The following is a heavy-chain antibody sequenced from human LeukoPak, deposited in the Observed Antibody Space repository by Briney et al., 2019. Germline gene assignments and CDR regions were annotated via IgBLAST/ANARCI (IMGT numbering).Heavy chain of an antibody. CDR1: GFTFDEYA. Sequence: QSGGSLRLSCAASGFTFDEYAMRWVRHARGKGLEWVSGISWNSGSIVYAESVKGRFTISRDNAKNSLYLQMNSLRAEDTALYYCAKVANDFWSGYYDYWGQGTLVTVSS. V-gene: IGHV3-9*01. CDR3: AKVANDFWSGYYDY. D-gene: IGHD3-3*01. CDR2: ISWNSGSI. J-gene: IGHJ4*02.